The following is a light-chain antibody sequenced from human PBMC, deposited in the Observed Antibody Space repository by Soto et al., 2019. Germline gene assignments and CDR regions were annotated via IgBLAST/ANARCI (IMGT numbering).Light chain of an antibody. J-gene: IGKJ5*01. CDR2: GAS. V-gene: IGKV3-20*01. CDR1: QSVSSF. Sequence: ELVMTQAPATLSVSPGEGATVSCRASQSVSSFLAWYQQKRGQPPRLLIYGASSRATGIPDRFSGSGSGTDFTLTISRLEPEDFAVYYCQQYGSSPPITFGQGTRLEI. CDR3: QQYGSSPPIT.